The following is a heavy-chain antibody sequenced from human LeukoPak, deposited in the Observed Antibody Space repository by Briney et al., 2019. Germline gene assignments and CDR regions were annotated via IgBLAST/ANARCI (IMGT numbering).Heavy chain of an antibody. V-gene: IGHV3-53*01. CDR2: IYSGGST. Sequence: GGSLRLSCAASGFTFSNAWMSWVRQAPGKGLEWVSVIYSGGSTYYADSVKGRFTISRDNSKNTLYLQMNSLRAEDTAVYYCAREVRIAAAGVNWFDPWGQGTLVTVSS. J-gene: IGHJ5*02. D-gene: IGHD6-13*01. CDR1: GFTFSNAW. CDR3: AREVRIAAAGVNWFDP.